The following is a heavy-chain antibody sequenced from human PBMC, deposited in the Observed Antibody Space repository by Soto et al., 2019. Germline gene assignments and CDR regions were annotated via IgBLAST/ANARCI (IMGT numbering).Heavy chain of an antibody. CDR3: ATPHDYDGCLDS. Sequence: ASVKVSCKASGYTFTSYDINWVRQATGQGLEWMGWMNPNSGNTGYARKFQGRLTLTRDTPGNTAYLELNSLISEDTAVYYCATPHDYDGCLDSWGQGTLVTVSS. CDR1: GYTFTSYD. J-gene: IGHJ5*01. V-gene: IGHV1-8*01. CDR2: MNPNSGNT. D-gene: IGHD3-22*01.